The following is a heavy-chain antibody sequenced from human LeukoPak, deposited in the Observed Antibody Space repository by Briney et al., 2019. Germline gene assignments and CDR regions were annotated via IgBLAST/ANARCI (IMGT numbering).Heavy chain of an antibody. CDR2: INHSGST. V-gene: IGHV4-34*01. J-gene: IGHJ6*03. Sequence: SETLSLTCAVYGGSFSGYYWSWIRQPPGKGLEWIGEINHSGSTNYNPSLKSRVTISVDTSKNQFSLKLSSVTAADTAVYYCARNRITMVRGVYMDVWGKGTTVTVSS. D-gene: IGHD3-10*01. CDR3: ARNRITMVRGVYMDV. CDR1: GGSFSGYY.